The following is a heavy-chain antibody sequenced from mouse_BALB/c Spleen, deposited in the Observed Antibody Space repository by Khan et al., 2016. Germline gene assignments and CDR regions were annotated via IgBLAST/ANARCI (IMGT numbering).Heavy chain of an antibody. V-gene: IGHV14-3*02. D-gene: IGHD1-1*01. CDR1: GFNIKDTY. CDR2: IDPANDNT. CDR3: ARGVYYFGFAY. Sequence: VQLQQSGAELVKPGASVKLSCTASGFNIKDTYIHWVQQRPEQGLEWIGRIDPANDNTKYDPKFQGKATITADTSSNTAYLQLSSRTSDDTAVXCCARGVYYFGFAYWGQGTLVAVSA. J-gene: IGHJ3*01.